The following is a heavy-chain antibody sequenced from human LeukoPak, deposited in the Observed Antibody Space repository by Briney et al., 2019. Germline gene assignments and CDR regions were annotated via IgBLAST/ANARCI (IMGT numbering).Heavy chain of an antibody. Sequence: GGSPRLSCAASGFTFSSSAMSWVRQAPGKGLEWVSTISGSGGSTYYADSVKGRFTISRDNSKNTLYLQMNSLRAEDTAVYCCARVELEMATIYYFVFWGQGTLVTVSS. CDR1: GFTFSSSA. V-gene: IGHV3-23*01. CDR2: ISGSGGST. CDR3: ARVELEMATIYYFVF. J-gene: IGHJ4*02. D-gene: IGHD5-24*01.